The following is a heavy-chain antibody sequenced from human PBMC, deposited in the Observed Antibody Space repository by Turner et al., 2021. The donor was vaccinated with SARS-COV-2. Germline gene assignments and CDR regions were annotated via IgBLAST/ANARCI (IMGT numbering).Heavy chain of an antibody. CDR2: IKTKTDGGTT. V-gene: IGHV3-15*01. CDR3: TTHSAPDY. D-gene: IGHD6-13*01. CDR1: GFSFSNAW. J-gene: IGHJ4*02. Sequence: EVQLVESGGGSVKPGGSLRLPCAASGFSFSNAWMTWVRQAPGKGLEWVGRIKTKTDGGTTDYAAHVKSRFTISRDDSKNSLYLQMNSLKTEDTAVYYCTTHSAPDYWGQGTLVTVSS.